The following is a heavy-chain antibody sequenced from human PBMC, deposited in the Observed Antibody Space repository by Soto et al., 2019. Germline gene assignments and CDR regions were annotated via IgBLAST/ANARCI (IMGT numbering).Heavy chain of an antibody. J-gene: IGHJ4*02. D-gene: IGHD5-12*01. CDR2: VKDGGST. CDR3: ARGQEGIVATH. Sequence: QAQLQQWGAGLLKPSETLSLTCTVNGGSLTGYYWSWIRQPPGKGLEWIGEVKDGGSTNYSPSLRGRVSISADTSKNHFSLSLNSVTAADTAVYFCARGQEGIVATHWDQGALVTVSS. V-gene: IGHV4-34*01. CDR1: GGSLTGYY.